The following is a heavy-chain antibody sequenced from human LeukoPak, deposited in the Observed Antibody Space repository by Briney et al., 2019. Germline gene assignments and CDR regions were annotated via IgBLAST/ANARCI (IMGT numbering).Heavy chain of an antibody. CDR3: ARGKEISSSASDLDY. J-gene: IGHJ4*02. D-gene: IGHD6-6*01. CDR2: INHSGST. Sequence: SETLSLTCAVYGGSFSGYYWSWIRQPPGKGLEWIGEINHSGSTNYNPSLKSRVTISVDTSKNQFSLKLSSVTAADTAVYYCARGKEISSSASDLDYWGQGTLVTVSS. V-gene: IGHV4-34*01. CDR1: GGSFSGYY.